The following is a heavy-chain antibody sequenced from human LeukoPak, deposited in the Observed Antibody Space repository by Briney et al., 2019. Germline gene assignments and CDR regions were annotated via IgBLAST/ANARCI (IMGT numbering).Heavy chain of an antibody. CDR1: GGSFTNTTYF. Sequence: SETLSLTCTVSGGSFTNTTYFWGWIRQPPGKGLEWIGTIYYSGSTYYNPSLKSRIAISVDTAKNQFSLRLRSVTAADTAVYYCASTNIVPAAIRGGLDYYMDVWGKGTTVTVSS. CDR3: ASTNIVPAAIRGGLDYYMDV. J-gene: IGHJ6*03. D-gene: IGHD2-2*01. V-gene: IGHV4-39*07. CDR2: IYYSGST.